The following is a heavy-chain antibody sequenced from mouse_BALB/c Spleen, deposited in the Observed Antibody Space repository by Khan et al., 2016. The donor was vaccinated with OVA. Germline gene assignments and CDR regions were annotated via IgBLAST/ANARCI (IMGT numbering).Heavy chain of an antibody. CDR3: ARIKKIVATYVDY. CDR1: GYTFTSYW. Sequence: QIQLVQSGAELVKAGASVKMSCKASGYTFTSYWMHWVKQRLGQGLEWFAETNPTNGRTYYNEKFKSKATLTVDKSSSTAYMLLSGPTFEDSAVYYCARIKKIVATYVDYWAKAPLAQSPQ. V-gene: IGHV1S81*02. D-gene: IGHD1-1*01. J-gene: IGHJ2*01. CDR2: TNPTNGRT.